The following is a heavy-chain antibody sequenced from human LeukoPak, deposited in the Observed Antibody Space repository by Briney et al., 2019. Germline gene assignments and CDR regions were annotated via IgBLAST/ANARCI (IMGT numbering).Heavy chain of an antibody. CDR3: ARDDSSGFLIDY. D-gene: IGHD3-22*01. J-gene: IGHJ4*02. CDR2: INPNSGGT. Sequence: GASVKVSCKASGYTFTGYYMHWVRQAPGQGLEWMGWINPNSGGTNYAQKFQGRVTMTRDTSISTAYMELSRLRSDDTVVYYCARDDSSGFLIDYWGQGTLVTVSS. V-gene: IGHV1-2*02. CDR1: GYTFTGYY.